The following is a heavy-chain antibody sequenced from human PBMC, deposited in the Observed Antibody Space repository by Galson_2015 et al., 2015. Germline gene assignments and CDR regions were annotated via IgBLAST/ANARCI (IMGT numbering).Heavy chain of an antibody. J-gene: IGHJ5*02. CDR1: GGSISSSDW. CDR3: ARATLEVTVTKSWLDP. D-gene: IGHD4-17*01. Sequence: SETLSLTCTVSGGSISSSDWWSWVRQPPGKGLEWIGEIFHSGTTNYNPSLKNRVTISVDESKNQFSLKVRSVTAADTAVYYCARATLEVTVTKSWLDPWGQGTLVTVSS. V-gene: IGHV4-4*02. CDR2: IFHSGTT.